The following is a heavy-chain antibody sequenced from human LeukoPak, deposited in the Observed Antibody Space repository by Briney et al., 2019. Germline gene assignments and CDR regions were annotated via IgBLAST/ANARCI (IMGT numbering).Heavy chain of an antibody. CDR2: IYYTGST. V-gene: IGHV4-39*01. J-gene: IGHJ4*02. Sequence: SETLSLTCTVSDDSISSRNYYWCWVRQPPGKGLEWIGSIYYTGSTYYNPSLKTRVTISVDTSKNQFSLHLSSVAAAHPSVYYCARHVLAAPASPFGYWGQGTLVTVSS. CDR3: ARHVLAAPASPFGY. D-gene: IGHD6-13*01. CDR1: DDSISSRNYY.